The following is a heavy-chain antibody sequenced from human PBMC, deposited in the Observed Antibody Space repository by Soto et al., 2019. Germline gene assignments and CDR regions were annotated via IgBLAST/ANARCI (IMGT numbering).Heavy chain of an antibody. V-gene: IGHV3-30*04. CDR2: ISHDGSDK. Sequence: GGSLRLSCAASGFTFSSYTMHWVRQTPGKGLERVAVISHDGSDKYYADSVKGRFTISRDNSKNTLYLQMNSLRREDTSVYYCARTESSGYCFDNWGQGTLVTVSS. CDR1: GFTFSSYT. CDR3: ARTESSGYCFDN. D-gene: IGHD3-22*01. J-gene: IGHJ4*02.